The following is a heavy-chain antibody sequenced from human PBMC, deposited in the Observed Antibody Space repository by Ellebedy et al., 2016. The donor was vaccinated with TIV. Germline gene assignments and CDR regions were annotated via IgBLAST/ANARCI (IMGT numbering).Heavy chain of an antibody. CDR1: GFSVSTSVMC. CDR3: AGRFEELPDSIYYYGLDV. Sequence: SGPTLVKPTQTLTLTCTFSGFSVSTSVMCVSWIRQPPGKALEWLALIDYNDDEYYNTSLKTRLTISKDTPKNQVVLTMTNMDPVDTATYYCAGRFEELPDSIYYYGLDVWGPGTTVTVSS. CDR2: IDYNDDE. V-gene: IGHV2-70*01. J-gene: IGHJ6*02. D-gene: IGHD3-10*01.